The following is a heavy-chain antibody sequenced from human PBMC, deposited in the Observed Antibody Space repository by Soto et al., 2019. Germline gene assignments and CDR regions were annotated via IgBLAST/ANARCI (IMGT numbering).Heavy chain of an antibody. CDR1: GFTVSSNY. J-gene: IGHJ5*02. CDR2: IYSGGST. V-gene: IGHV3-53*01. Sequence: GSLRLSCAASGFTVSSNYMSWVRQAPGKGLEWVSVIYSGGSTYYADSVKGRFTISRDNSKNTLYLQMNSLRAEDTAVYYCASRYSSSSDSFDPWGQGTLVTVSS. CDR3: ASRYSSSSDSFDP. D-gene: IGHD6-6*01.